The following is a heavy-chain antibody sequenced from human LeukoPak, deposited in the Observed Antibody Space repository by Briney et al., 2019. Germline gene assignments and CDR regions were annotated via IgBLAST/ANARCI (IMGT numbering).Heavy chain of an antibody. V-gene: IGHV3-49*04. Sequence: PGGSLRLSCTASGFTFGDYAMSWVRQAPGKGLEWVGFIRSRAYGGTTEYAASEKGRFSISRDDSKSIAYLQMNSLRAEDTALYYCAKDGRRRMGISMLRGVRVKPYYFDYWGQGALVTVSS. CDR2: IRSRAYGGTT. D-gene: IGHD3-10*01. CDR3: AKDGRRRMGISMLRGVRVKPYYFDY. J-gene: IGHJ4*02. CDR1: GFTFGDYA.